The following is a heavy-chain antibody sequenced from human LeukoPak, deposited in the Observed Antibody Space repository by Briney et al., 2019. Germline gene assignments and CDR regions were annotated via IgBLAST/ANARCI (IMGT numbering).Heavy chain of an antibody. V-gene: IGHV3-74*01. CDR2: TTSDGSTT. CDR1: GFTFSSYW. Sequence: PGGSLRLSCAASGFTFSSYWMHWVRQAPGKGLVWVSHTTSDGSTTNYADSVKGRFSISRDNAKNTLYLQMNSLRAEDTAVYYCARDGSSARGDYWGQGTLVTVSS. D-gene: IGHD6-6*01. CDR3: ARDGSSARGDY. J-gene: IGHJ4*02.